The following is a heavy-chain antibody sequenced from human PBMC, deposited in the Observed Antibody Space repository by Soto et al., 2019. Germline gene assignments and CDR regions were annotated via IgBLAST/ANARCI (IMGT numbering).Heavy chain of an antibody. CDR3: AREGQYYCSSTSCHSRAWFDP. J-gene: IGHJ5*02. V-gene: IGHV4-34*01. Sequence: SQTLSLTCAVYGGSFSGHYWSRIRQPPGKGLEWIGEINHSGSTNYNPSLKSRVTISVDTSKNQFSLKLSSVTAADTAVYYCAREGQYYCSSTSCHSRAWFDPWGQGTLVTVSS. CDR2: INHSGST. D-gene: IGHD2-2*01. CDR1: GGSFSGHY.